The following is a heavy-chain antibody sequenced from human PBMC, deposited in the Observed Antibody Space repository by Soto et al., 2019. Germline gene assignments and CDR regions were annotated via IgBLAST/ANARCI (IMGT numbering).Heavy chain of an antibody. CDR1: GYTFTSYY. D-gene: IGHD3-10*01. CDR2: INPSGCST. J-gene: IGHJ6*02. CDR3: ARVGGFGALPYYPLVYYYGMDV. Sequence: ASVKVSCKASGYTFTSYYMHWVRQAPGQGLEWMGIINPSGCSTSYAQKFQGRVTMTRDTSTSTVYMELSSLRSEDTAVYYSARVGGFGALPYYPLVYYYGMDVWGQGTTVTVSS. V-gene: IGHV1-46*01.